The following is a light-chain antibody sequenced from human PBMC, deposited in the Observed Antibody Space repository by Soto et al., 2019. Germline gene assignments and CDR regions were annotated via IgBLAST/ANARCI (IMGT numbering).Light chain of an antibody. CDR2: DVS. J-gene: IGLJ2*01. V-gene: IGLV2-14*01. Sequence: QSALTQPASVSGSPGQSITISCTGTSSDVGGYNYVSWYQKHPGKAPQLMIYDVSNRPSGVSNRFSGSKSGNTASLTISGLQAEDEADYYCSSYTSSSTHVVFGGGTKLTVL. CDR3: SSYTSSSTHVV. CDR1: SSDVGGYNY.